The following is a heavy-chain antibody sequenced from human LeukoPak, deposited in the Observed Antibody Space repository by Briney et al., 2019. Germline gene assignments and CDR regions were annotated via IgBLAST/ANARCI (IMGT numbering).Heavy chain of an antibody. Sequence: GRSLRLSCAASGSTFSTYGMHWVRQAPGKGLEWVAVVWYDGTNIHYVDSVKGRFTISRDNSKSTLYLQMKSLTAEDTAVYYCARGGYSGTYFFDYWGQGTPVTVSS. CDR3: ARGGYSGTYFFDY. CDR2: VWYDGTNI. CDR1: GSTFSTYG. V-gene: IGHV3-33*01. D-gene: IGHD1-26*01. J-gene: IGHJ4*02.